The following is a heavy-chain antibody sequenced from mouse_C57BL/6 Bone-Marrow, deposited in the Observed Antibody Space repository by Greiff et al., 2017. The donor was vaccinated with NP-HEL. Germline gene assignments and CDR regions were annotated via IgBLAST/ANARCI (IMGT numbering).Heavy chain of an antibody. Sequence: VQLQQSGAELVRPGASVKLSCTASGFNIKDYYMHWVKQRPEQGLEWIGRIDPEDGDTEYAPKFQGKATMTAATSSNTAYLQLSSLTSEDTAVYYCTTSLRSWFAYWGQGTLVTVSA. CDR1: GFNIKDYY. CDR2: IDPEDGDT. D-gene: IGHD1-1*01. J-gene: IGHJ3*01. V-gene: IGHV14-1*01. CDR3: TTSLRSWFAY.